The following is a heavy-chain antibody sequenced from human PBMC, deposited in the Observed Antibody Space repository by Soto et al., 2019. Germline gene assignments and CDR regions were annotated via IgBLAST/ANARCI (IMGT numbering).Heavy chain of an antibody. CDR3: ASRSGARGYYYYYYGMDV. D-gene: IGHD2-15*01. Sequence: SETLSLTCAGSGGSISSSNWWSWVRQPPGKGLEWIGEIYHSGSTNYNPSLKSRVTISVDKSKNQFSLKLSSVTAADTAVYYCASRSGARGYYYYYYGMDVWGQGTTVTVSS. CDR2: IYHSGST. CDR1: GGSISSSNW. V-gene: IGHV4-4*02. J-gene: IGHJ6*02.